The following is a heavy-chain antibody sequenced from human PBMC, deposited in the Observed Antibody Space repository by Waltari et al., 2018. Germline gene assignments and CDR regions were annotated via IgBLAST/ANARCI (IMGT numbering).Heavy chain of an antibody. CDR2: INHSGST. CDR3: ARGVAGYSSGWYYFDY. Sequence: QVQLQQWGAGLLKPSETLSLPCAVYGGSFSGYSWSWIRQPPGKGLEWIGEINHSGSTNYNPSLKSRVTISVDTSKNQFSLKLSSVTAADTAVYYCARGVAGYSSGWYYFDYWGQGTLVTVSS. CDR1: GGSFSGYS. D-gene: IGHD6-19*01. J-gene: IGHJ4*02. V-gene: IGHV4-34*01.